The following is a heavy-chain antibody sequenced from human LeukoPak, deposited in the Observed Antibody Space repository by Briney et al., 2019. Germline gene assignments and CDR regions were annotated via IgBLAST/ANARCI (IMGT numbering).Heavy chain of an antibody. D-gene: IGHD3-10*01. J-gene: IGHJ3*01. CDR1: GSTFTNAW. CDR2: IKSKSDGGTT. Sequence: GGSLRLSCAASGSTFTNAWMNWVRQAPGKGLEWIGRIKSKSDGGTTDYAAPVKGRFTISRDDTKITLYLQMNGLKTEDTAVYYCAHGLWHYDAFDVWGQGTMVTVSS. CDR3: AHGLWHYDAFDV. V-gene: IGHV3-15*01.